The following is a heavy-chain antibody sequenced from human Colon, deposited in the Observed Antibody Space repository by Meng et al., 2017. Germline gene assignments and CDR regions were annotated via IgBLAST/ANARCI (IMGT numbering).Heavy chain of an antibody. CDR1: GFTWSNCA. J-gene: IGHJ4*02. Sequence: GESLKISCAASGFTWSNCAMSWVRQAPGQGLEWVSTITSDGSFTNYAGSVKGRFTISRDISKNSLYLQMHSLRAEDTAVYYCAKKTAGSGYQPFDSWGQGTRVTGYS. D-gene: IGHD3-22*01. V-gene: IGHV3-23*01. CDR3: AKKTAGSGYQPFDS. CDR2: ITSDGSFT.